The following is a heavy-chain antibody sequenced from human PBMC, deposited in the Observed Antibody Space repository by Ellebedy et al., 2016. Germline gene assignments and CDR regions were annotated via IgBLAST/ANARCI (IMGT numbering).Heavy chain of an antibody. CDR3: ARDGYCTNGVCPDYYMDV. CDR2: ISSSSSTI. CDR1: GFTFSSYS. V-gene: IGHV3-48*01. Sequence: GGSLRLXCAASGFTFSSYSMNWVRQAPGKGLEWVSYISSSSSTIYYADSVKGRFTISRDNAKNSLYLQMNSLRAEDTAVYYCARDGYCTNGVCPDYYMDVWGKGTTVTVSS. J-gene: IGHJ6*03. D-gene: IGHD2-8*01.